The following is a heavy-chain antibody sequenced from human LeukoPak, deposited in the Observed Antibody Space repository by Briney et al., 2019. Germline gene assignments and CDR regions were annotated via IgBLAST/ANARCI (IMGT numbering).Heavy chain of an antibody. J-gene: IGHJ4*02. Sequence: GGSLRLSCAASGFTFSSDWMHWVRQAPVKGLVWVSRVNSVGSSTSYADSVKGRFTISRDNAKNTLYLQMNSLRAEDTAVYYCARAPHDCSSASCYTLDSWGQGTLVTVSS. D-gene: IGHD2-2*02. CDR2: VNSVGSST. CDR1: GFTFSSDW. CDR3: ARAPHDCSSASCYTLDS. V-gene: IGHV3-74*01.